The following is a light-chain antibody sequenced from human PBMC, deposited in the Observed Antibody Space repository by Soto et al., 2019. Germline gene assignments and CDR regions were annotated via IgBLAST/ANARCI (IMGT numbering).Light chain of an antibody. V-gene: IGLV2-23*01. CDR3: CSYVGATTYV. Sequence: QSVLTQPASVSGSPGQSITISCTGTSSTVGGLNVVSWYQQHPGKPPKVIIYEGIKRPSGVSNRFSGSNSGSTASLTISGLQAEDEADYYCCSYVGATTYVFGTGTKVTVL. CDR2: EGI. J-gene: IGLJ1*01. CDR1: SSTVGGLNV.